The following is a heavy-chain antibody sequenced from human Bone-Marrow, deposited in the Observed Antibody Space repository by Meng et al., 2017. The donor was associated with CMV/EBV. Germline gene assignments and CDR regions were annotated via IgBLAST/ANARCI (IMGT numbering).Heavy chain of an antibody. Sequence: GGSLRLSCAASGFTFSSYAMSWVRQAPGKGLEWVSTISDSGGNTYYADSVKGRFTISSDNSKNTLYLQMNSLRAEDTAVYYCAKCRSGIPAALNHWGQGTRVTGSS. CDR3: AKCRSGIPAALNH. V-gene: IGHV3-23*01. D-gene: IGHD6-13*01. CDR1: GFTFSSYA. J-gene: IGHJ5*02. CDR2: ISDSGGNT.